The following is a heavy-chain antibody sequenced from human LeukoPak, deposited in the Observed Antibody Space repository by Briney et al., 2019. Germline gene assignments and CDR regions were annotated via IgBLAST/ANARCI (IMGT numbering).Heavy chain of an antibody. CDR2: INSDGSST. D-gene: IGHD1-26*01. Sequence: GGSLRLSCAASALTCGNYSIHWVPEGPGKRLWGSLINSDGSSTSYADSVKGRFTISRDNAKNTLYLQMNSLRAEDTAVYYCARVSSGSYFGHYYYMDVWGKGTTVTVSS. V-gene: IGHV3-74*01. CDR1: ALTCGNYS. J-gene: IGHJ6*03. CDR3: ARVSSGSYFGHYYYMDV.